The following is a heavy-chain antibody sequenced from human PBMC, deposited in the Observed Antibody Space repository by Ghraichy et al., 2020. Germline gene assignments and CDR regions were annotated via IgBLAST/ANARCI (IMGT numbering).Heavy chain of an antibody. Sequence: GGSLRLSCAASGFTFDHYALTWVRQAPGKGLERVSAISGGGANTFYADSVRGRFTISRDSSKNTVYLQMNSLRVEDTAVYYCANGELLGGWGHGTLVTVSS. V-gene: IGHV3-23*01. J-gene: IGHJ4*01. CDR2: ISGGGANT. CDR1: GFTFDHYA. CDR3: ANGELLGG. D-gene: IGHD1-26*01.